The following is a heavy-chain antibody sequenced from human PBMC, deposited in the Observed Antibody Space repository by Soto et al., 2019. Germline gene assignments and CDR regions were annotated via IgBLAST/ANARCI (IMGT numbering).Heavy chain of an antibody. V-gene: IGHV3-66*01. CDR3: TRDPTTSIGTAY. J-gene: IGHJ4*02. D-gene: IGHD2-21*02. CDR2: IYSDGST. Sequence: GGSLRLSCAASGITVITNYISWVRQAPGQGLEWVSGIYSDGSTHYADSVKGRFTISRDNSKNTLYLQMNTLRAEDTGVYYCTRDPTTSIGTAYWGQGTLVTVSS. CDR1: GITVITNY.